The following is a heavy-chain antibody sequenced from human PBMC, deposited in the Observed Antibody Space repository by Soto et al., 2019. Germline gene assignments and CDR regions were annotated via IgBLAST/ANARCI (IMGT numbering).Heavy chain of an antibody. J-gene: IGHJ3*02. D-gene: IGHD6-19*01. CDR3: ARPLGWRDAFDI. Sequence: PGGSLRLSCAASGFTFSTYWMHWVRQAPGKGLVWVSRINGDGSDTVYTDFVKGRFTSSRDNAKNTLYLQMNSLRAEDTAVYYCARPLGWRDAFDIWGQGTMVTVSS. CDR1: GFTFSTYW. CDR2: INGDGSDT. V-gene: IGHV3-74*01.